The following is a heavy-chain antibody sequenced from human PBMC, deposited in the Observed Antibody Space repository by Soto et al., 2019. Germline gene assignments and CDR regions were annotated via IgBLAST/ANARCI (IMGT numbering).Heavy chain of an antibody. J-gene: IGHJ6*02. CDR2: IIPIFGTA. Sequence: QVQLVQSGAEVKKPGSSVKVSCKASGGTFSSYAISWVRQAPGQGLEWMGGIIPIFGTANYAQKFQGRVTITADESTSTAYMELSRLRSEDTAVYYCARDPHYYGSALYGMDVWGQGTTFTVSS. CDR3: ARDPHYYGSALYGMDV. CDR1: GGTFSSYA. V-gene: IGHV1-69*01. D-gene: IGHD3-10*01.